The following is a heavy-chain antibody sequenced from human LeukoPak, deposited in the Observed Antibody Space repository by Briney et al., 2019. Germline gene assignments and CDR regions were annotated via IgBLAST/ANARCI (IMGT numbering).Heavy chain of an antibody. Sequence: PGGSLRLSCAASGFTFRDYWMHWVRQAPGKGLVWVSRINSDGSSTTYADSVKGRFTISRDNAKNTLYLQMNSLRAEDTAVYYCARRARVTFDPWGQGTLVTVSS. CDR1: GFTFRDYW. V-gene: IGHV3-74*01. CDR2: INSDGSST. J-gene: IGHJ5*02. CDR3: ARRARVTFDP.